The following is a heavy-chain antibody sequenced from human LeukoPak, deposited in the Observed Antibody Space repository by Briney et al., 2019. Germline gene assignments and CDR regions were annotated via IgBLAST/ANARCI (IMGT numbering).Heavy chain of an antibody. Sequence: PSETRSLTCTVSGGSISNHYWTWIRQSPGKGLEWIGYIYYSGISDYNPSLSSRVTISVDTSKNQFSLKLNSLTAADTAVYYCARDMLGYYYGSGNYGSFDTWGQGTLVTVSS. CDR3: ARDMLGYYYGSGNYGSFDT. CDR2: IYYSGIS. J-gene: IGHJ5*02. D-gene: IGHD3-10*01. V-gene: IGHV4-59*11. CDR1: GGSISNHY.